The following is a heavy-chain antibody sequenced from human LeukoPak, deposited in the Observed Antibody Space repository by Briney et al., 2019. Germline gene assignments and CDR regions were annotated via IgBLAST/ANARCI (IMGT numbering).Heavy chain of an antibody. CDR1: GFTFSSYS. V-gene: IGHV3-21*01. Sequence: GGSLRLSCAASGFTFSSYSMNWVRQAPGKGLEWVSSISSSSSYIYYADSVKGRSTISRDNAKNSLYLQMNSLRAEDTAVYYCARARVRVSAAAGTYMDVWGKGTTVTVSS. CDR2: ISSSSSYI. CDR3: ARARVRVSAAAGTYMDV. D-gene: IGHD6-13*01. J-gene: IGHJ6*03.